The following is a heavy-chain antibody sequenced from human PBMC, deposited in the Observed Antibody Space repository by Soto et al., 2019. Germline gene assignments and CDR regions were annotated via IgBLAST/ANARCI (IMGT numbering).Heavy chain of an antibody. J-gene: IGHJ3*01. CDR3: ARHPDPSALGGAFDV. CDR2: VYYSGST. Sequence: SETLSLTCTVSGGSVSSGSYFWSWIRQPPGKGLEWIGYVYYSGSTKYNPSLKSRVTISADTSKNQFSLKLSSVTAADTAVYYCARHPDPSALGGAFDVWGQGTMVTVSS. D-gene: IGHD3-16*01. V-gene: IGHV4-61*01. CDR1: GGSVSSGSYF.